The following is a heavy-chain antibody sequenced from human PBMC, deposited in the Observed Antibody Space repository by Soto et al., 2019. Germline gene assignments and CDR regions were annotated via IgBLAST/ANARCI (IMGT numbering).Heavy chain of an antibody. V-gene: IGHV1-69*06. CDR1: GGTFSSYA. J-gene: IGHJ6*02. D-gene: IGHD6-13*01. Sequence: AASVKVSCKASGGTFSSYAISWVRQAPGQGLEWMGGIIPIFGTANYAQKFQGRVTITADKSTSTAYMELSSLRSEDTAVYYCARDQAAAGIRYYYYYGMDVWGQGTTV. CDR2: IIPIFGTA. CDR3: ARDQAAAGIRYYYYYGMDV.